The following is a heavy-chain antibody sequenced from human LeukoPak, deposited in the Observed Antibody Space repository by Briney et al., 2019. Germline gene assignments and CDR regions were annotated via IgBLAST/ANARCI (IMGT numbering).Heavy chain of an antibody. CDR1: GFTISNYD. D-gene: IGHD2-21*01. J-gene: IGHJ6*02. CDR3: ARGDYYYSGMDV. Sequence: PGGSLRLSCAASGFTISNYDMHWVRQKPGKGLEWVSTIHTAGDTYYPDSVKGRFAISRENAKDSLSLQMNSLRAGDTAVYYCARGDYYYSGMDVWGQWTTVTVSS. V-gene: IGHV3-13*01. CDR2: IHTAGDT.